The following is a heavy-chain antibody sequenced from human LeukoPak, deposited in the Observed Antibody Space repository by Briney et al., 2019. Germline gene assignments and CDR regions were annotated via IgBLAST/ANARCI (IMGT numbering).Heavy chain of an antibody. J-gene: IGHJ4*02. Sequence: AAVKVSCKASGYTFTSHHINWVRQAAGQGLEWMGWMNPDTGNTVYAQKFQGRDTMTWDTSISTAYMELGSLRSEDTAVYYCARGRPTNLGGIYWGQGTLVTVSS. V-gene: IGHV1-8*01. D-gene: IGHD7-27*01. CDR3: ARGRPTNLGGIY. CDR1: GYTFTSHH. CDR2: MNPDTGNT.